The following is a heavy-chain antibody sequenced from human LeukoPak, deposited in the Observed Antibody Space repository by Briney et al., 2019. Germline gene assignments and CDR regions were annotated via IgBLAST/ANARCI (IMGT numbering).Heavy chain of an antibody. D-gene: IGHD6-25*01. CDR2: IYYSGST. CDR1: GGSISSSSYY. J-gene: IGHJ5*02. CDR3: ANSQAGWFVP. V-gene: IGHV4-39*01. Sequence: SETLSLTCTVSGGSISSSSYYWGWIRQPPGKGLEWIGSIYYSGSTYYNPSLKSRVTISVDTSKNQFSLKLSSVTAADTAVYYCANSQAGWFVPWGQGTLVTVSS.